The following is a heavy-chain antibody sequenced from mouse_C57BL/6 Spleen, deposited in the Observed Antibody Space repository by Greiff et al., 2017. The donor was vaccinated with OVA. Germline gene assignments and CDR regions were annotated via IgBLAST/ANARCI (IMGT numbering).Heavy chain of an antibody. Sequence: QVQLKQSGAELARPGASVKLSCKASGYTFTSYGISWVKQRTGQGLEWIGEIYPRSGNTYYNEKFKGKATLTADKSSSTAYMELRSLTSEDSAVYFCARSEDGDGYYVDAMDYWGQGTSVTVSS. CDR1: GYTFTSYG. D-gene: IGHD2-3*01. CDR3: ARSEDGDGYYVDAMDY. CDR2: IYPRSGNT. J-gene: IGHJ4*01. V-gene: IGHV1-81*01.